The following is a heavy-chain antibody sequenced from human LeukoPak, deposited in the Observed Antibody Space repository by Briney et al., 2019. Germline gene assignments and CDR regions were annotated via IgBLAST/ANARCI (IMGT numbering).Heavy chain of an antibody. CDR3: ARDRIPYYDILTGYYPTYYFDY. J-gene: IGHJ4*02. CDR2: IYHSGST. V-gene: IGHV4-38-2*02. CDR1: GYSISSGYY. D-gene: IGHD3-9*01. Sequence: SETLSLTCTVSGYSISSGYYWGWIRQPPGKGLEWIGSIYHSGSTYYNPSLKSRVTISVDTSKNQFSLKLSSVTAADTAVYYCARDRIPYYDILTGYYPTYYFDYWGQGTLVTVSS.